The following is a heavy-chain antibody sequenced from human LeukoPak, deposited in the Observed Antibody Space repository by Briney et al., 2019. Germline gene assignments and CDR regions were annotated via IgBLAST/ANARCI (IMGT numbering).Heavy chain of an antibody. CDR1: GYTFTSYG. CDR2: ISGKNGNT. V-gene: IGHV1-18*01. D-gene: IGHD4-11*01. Sequence: ASVKVSCKASGYTFTSYGITWVRQAPGQGLEWMGWISGKNGNTKYVQKFQGRVTMTTDTSTSTAYMELRSLRSDDTAVYYCARGAMTTVTTYLDYWGQGTLVTVSS. CDR3: ARGAMTTVTTYLDY. J-gene: IGHJ4*02.